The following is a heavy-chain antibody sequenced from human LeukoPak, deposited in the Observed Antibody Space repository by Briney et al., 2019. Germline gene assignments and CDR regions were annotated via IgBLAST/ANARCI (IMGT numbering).Heavy chain of an antibody. D-gene: IGHD4-11*01. CDR1: GFTFSHYG. CDR2: IWSDGTNR. J-gene: IGHJ4*02. Sequence: PGGSLRLSCATSGFTFSHYGMHWVRQAPGKWLEWVAVIWSDGTNRYYGDPVKGRFTISRDNFQRTVYLQMDSLRAEDTAVYYCAKDAQRGFDYSNSLDKWGQGTLVTVSS. V-gene: IGHV3-33*06. CDR3: AKDAQRGFDYSNSLDK.